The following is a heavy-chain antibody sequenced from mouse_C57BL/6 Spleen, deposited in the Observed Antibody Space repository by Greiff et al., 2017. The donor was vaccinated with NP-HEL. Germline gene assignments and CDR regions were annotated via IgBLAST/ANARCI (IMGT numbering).Heavy chain of an antibody. D-gene: IGHD2-10*01. CDR3: WRELTYYGNYVYFDV. Sequence: QVTLTVSGPGILQPSQTLSLACTFSGISLSTSVMGLSWLRKPSGKALEWLASIWNYDNYYNPSFKSRLTISKETSNYQVFVKLTSVDNADAATYYGAWRELTYYGNYVYFDVWGTGTTVTVSS. J-gene: IGHJ1*03. V-gene: IGHV8-2*01. CDR2: WNYDNY. CDR1: ISLSTSVMGL.